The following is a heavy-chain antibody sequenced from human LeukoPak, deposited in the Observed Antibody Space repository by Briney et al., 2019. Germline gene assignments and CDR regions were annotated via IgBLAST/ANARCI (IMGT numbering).Heavy chain of an antibody. J-gene: IGHJ4*02. D-gene: IGHD6-19*01. Sequence: SETLSLTCTVSGGSTSSVSYYWGWIRQPPGKGLEWIGSIYYSGSTYYNPSLKSRVTMSVDTSKNQFSLKLSSVTAADTALYYCARQTLADTIDYWGQGTLVTVSS. CDR3: ARQTLADTIDY. V-gene: IGHV4-39*01. CDR2: IYYSGST. CDR1: GGSTSSVSYY.